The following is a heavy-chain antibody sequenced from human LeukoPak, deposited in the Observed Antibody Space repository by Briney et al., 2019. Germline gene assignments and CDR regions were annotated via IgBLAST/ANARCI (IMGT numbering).Heavy chain of an antibody. Sequence: PGGSLSPSFAGFVFSFCCYAMGWVRQAPGRGLEGVSGISDSDYSIYDADSVKGRLTISRDNSRNTLYLQMNSLRAEDTGVYDCARARARYSSVNGFDPWGQGTLVTVSS. D-gene: IGHD6-25*01. CDR2: ISDSDYSI. V-gene: IGHV3-23*01. CDR1: VFSFCCYA. J-gene: IGHJ5*02. CDR3: ARARARYSSVNGFDP.